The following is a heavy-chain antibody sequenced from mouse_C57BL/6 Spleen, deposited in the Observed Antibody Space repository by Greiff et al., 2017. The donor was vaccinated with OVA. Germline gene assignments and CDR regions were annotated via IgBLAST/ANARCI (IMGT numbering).Heavy chain of an antibody. CDR3: ARGAVGYSFDY. Sequence: VQLKESGPGLVKPSQSLSLTCSVTGYSITSGYYWNWIRQFPGNKLEWMGYISYDGSNNYNPSLKNRISITRDTSKNQFFLKLNSVTTEDTATYYCARGAVGYSFDYWGQGTTLTVSS. CDR1: GYSITSGYY. V-gene: IGHV3-6*01. D-gene: IGHD3-2*02. J-gene: IGHJ2*01. CDR2: ISYDGSN.